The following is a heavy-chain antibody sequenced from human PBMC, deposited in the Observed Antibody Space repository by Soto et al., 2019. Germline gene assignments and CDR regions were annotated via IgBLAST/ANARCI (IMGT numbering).Heavy chain of an antibody. J-gene: IGHJ1*01. Sequence: QVQLVQSGAEVKKPGSSVKVSCKASGGTFSSYAISWERQAPGQGLEWMGGIIPIFGTANYAQKFQGRVTITADESTSTAYMELSSLRSEDTAVYYCARERVREIVVHHNPNEYFQHWGQGTLVTVSS. D-gene: IGHD3-22*01. CDR2: IIPIFGTA. CDR3: ARERVREIVVHHNPNEYFQH. V-gene: IGHV1-69*01. CDR1: GGTFSSYA.